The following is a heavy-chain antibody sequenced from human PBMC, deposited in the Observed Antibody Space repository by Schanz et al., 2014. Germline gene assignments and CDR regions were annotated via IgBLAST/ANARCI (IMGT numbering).Heavy chain of an antibody. CDR2: ISTFRNEDT. Sequence: VQLEQSGAEVKKPGSSVKVSCKASGGTFSSYTISWVRQAPGQGPEFMGWISTFRNEDTNSAQRFQGRVTMTTDTSTSTAYMELRSLRSDDTAVYYCARGGYSSGWYDRDIAHFDYWGQGTLVTVSS. CDR3: ARGGYSSGWYDRDIAHFDY. D-gene: IGHD6-19*01. CDR1: GGTFSSYT. J-gene: IGHJ4*02. V-gene: IGHV1-18*01.